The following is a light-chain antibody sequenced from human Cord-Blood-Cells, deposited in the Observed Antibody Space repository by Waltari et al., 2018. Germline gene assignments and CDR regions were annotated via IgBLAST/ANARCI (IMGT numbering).Light chain of an antibody. CDR2: GNS. Sequence: QSVLTQPPSVSGAPGQRVTISCTGSSSNIGAGSDVPWYQQLPGTAPKHLIYGNSNRPSGVPDRFSGSKSGTSASLAITGLQAEDEADYYCQSYDSSLSGWVFGGGTKLTVL. V-gene: IGLV1-40*01. CDR1: SSNIGAGSD. CDR3: QSYDSSLSGWV. J-gene: IGLJ3*02.